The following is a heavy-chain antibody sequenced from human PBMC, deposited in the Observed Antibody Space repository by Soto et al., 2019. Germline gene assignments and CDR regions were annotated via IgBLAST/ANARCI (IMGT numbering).Heavy chain of an antibody. CDR2: IQWNDVQ. Sequence: QITLKESGPTLLKSTQTLTLTCTFSGFSLNTSEMGVGWIRQPPGKALEWLALIQWNDVQRYCPSLKNRLAITKETSKNQVVLTMTNVDPVDTATYYCVRTRPTYDFWGQGILVTVSS. CDR3: VRTRPTYDF. D-gene: IGHD4-17*01. J-gene: IGHJ4*02. V-gene: IGHV2-5*01. CDR1: GFSLNTSEMG.